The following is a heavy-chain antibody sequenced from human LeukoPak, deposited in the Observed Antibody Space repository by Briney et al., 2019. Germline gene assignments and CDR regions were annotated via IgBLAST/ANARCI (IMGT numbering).Heavy chain of an antibody. D-gene: IGHD1-1*01. CDR3: VREGLERRTNFDY. CDR1: GFTSTSHV. V-gene: IGHV3-64D*06. J-gene: IGHJ4*02. CDR2: ISMNVQTT. Sequence: GGSLRLSCSASGFTSTSHVMHWVRQAPGKGLQYVSGISMNVQTTYYAGSVKGRFTISRDSSKNTVYLQMNSLTAEDTAVYYCVREGLERRTNFDYWGQGTLV.